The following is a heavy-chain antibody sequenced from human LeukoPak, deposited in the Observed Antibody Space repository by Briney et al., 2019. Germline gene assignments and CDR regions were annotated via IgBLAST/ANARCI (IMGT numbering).Heavy chain of an antibody. CDR3: ARRAVTTGSRGAFDI. CDR2: INHSGST. D-gene: IGHD4-17*01. CDR1: GGSFSGYY. V-gene: IGHV4-34*01. Sequence: PSETLSLTCAVYGGSFSGYYWSWIRQPPGKGLEWIGEINHSGSTNYNPSLKSRVTISVDTSKNQFSLKLSSVTAADTAVYYCARRAVTTGSRGAFDIWGQGTMVTVSS. J-gene: IGHJ3*02.